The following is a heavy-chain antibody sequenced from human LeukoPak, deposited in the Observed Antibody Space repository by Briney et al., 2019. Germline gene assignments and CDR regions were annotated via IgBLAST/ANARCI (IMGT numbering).Heavy chain of an antibody. Sequence: ASVKVSCKASGYTFTSYDINWVRQATGQGLEWMGWMNPNSGNTGYAQKFQGRVTITRNTSISTAYMELSSLRSEDTAVYYCARVNSSSSDYYYYYMDVWGKGTTVTVSS. CDR3: ARVNSSSSDYYYYYMDV. V-gene: IGHV1-8*03. J-gene: IGHJ6*03. CDR2: MNPNSGNT. D-gene: IGHD6-6*01. CDR1: GYTFTSYD.